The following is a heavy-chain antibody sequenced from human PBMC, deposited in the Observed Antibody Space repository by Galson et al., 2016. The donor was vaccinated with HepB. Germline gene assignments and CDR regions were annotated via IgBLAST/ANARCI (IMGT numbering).Heavy chain of an antibody. CDR1: GFTFSNYA. V-gene: IGHV3-64D*06. Sequence: SPRLSCAASGFTFSNYAMHWVRQAPGKGLEYVSAISSNGGSTYHADSVKGRFTISRDNSKNTLYLQMSSLRIEDTAVYYCVATRHGSYEYYFNYWGQGTLVTVSS. J-gene: IGHJ4*02. CDR2: ISSNGGST. CDR3: VATRHGSYEYYFNY. D-gene: IGHD1-26*01.